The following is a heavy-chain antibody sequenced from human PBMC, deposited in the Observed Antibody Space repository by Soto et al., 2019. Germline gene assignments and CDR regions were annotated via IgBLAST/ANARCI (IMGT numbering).Heavy chain of an antibody. CDR3: ATEEGLITMVRGVISRLYYYYGMDV. J-gene: IGHJ6*02. Sequence: ASVKVSCTVSGYTLTELSMHWVRQAPGKGLEWMGGFDPEDGETIYAQKFQGRVTMTEDTSTDTAYMELSSLRSEDTAVYYCATEEGLITMVRGVISRLYYYYGMDVWGQGTTVTVSS. CDR1: GYTLTELS. CDR2: FDPEDGET. D-gene: IGHD3-10*01. V-gene: IGHV1-24*01.